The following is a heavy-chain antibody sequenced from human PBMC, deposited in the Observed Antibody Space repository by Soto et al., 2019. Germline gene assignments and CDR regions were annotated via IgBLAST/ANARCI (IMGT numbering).Heavy chain of an antibody. J-gene: IGHJ6*02. CDR1: GDSVSSNSAA. Sequence: QVQLQQSGPGLVKPSQTLSLTCAISGDSVSSNSAAWNWIRQSPSRGLEWLGRTYYRSKWYNDYAVSVKSRITINPDTSKNQFSLQLNSVTPEDTAVYYCAVGYSSSWYGLDYYYGMDVWGQGTTVTVSS. CDR3: AVGYSSSWYGLDYYYGMDV. V-gene: IGHV6-1*01. CDR2: TYYRSKWYN. D-gene: IGHD6-13*01.